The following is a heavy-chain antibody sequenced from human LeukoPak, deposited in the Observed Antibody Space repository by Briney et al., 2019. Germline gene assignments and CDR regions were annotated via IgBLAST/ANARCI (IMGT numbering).Heavy chain of an antibody. Sequence: PGGSLRLSCAASGFTFSSYAMSWVRQAPGKGLEWVSAISGSGGSTYYADSVKGRFTISRDNSKNTLYLQMNSPRAEDTAVYYCAKDSSGWFGEFDYWGQGTLVTVSS. D-gene: IGHD3-10*01. CDR2: ISGSGGST. V-gene: IGHV3-23*01. CDR3: AKDSSGWFGEFDY. CDR1: GFTFSSYA. J-gene: IGHJ4*02.